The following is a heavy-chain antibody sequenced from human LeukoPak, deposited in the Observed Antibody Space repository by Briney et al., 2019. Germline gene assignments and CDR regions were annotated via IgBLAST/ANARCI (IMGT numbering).Heavy chain of an antibody. CDR2: ISAAGDST. Sequence: GGSLRLSCAASGFIFSSYAMHWVRQAPGKGLEHVSAISAAGDSTYHASSVKDRFTISRDNSKNTLYLQMGSLRPEDMAVYYCARGPYSYGSGNDYWGQGTLVTVSS. CDR1: GFIFSSYA. D-gene: IGHD5-18*01. J-gene: IGHJ4*02. V-gene: IGHV3-64*01. CDR3: ARGPYSYGSGNDY.